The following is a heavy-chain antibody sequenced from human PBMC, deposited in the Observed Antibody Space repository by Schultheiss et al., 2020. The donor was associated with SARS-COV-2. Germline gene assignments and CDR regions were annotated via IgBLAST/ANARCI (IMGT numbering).Heavy chain of an antibody. V-gene: IGHV3-23*01. Sequence: GESLKISCAASGFTFSSYAMNWVRQAPGKGLEWVSAISGSGGSTYYADSVKGRFTISRDNSKNTLYLQMNSLRAEDTAVYYCAKAMAGLYFDYWGQGTLVTVSS. CDR3: AKAMAGLYFDY. D-gene: IGHD6-19*01. CDR2: ISGSGGST. CDR1: GFTFSSYA. J-gene: IGHJ4*02.